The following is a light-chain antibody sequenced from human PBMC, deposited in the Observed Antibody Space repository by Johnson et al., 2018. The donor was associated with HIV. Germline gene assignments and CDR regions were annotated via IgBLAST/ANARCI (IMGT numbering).Light chain of an antibody. Sequence: QSVLTQPPSVSAAPGQKVTISCSGSSSNIGNKYVFWYQQLPGTAPKLLIYDNNKRPSGIPDRFSGSKSGTSATLGITVLQNGDEADYYCGTWDSSLSAGEGSVFGTGTKVTVL. V-gene: IGLV1-51*01. CDR2: DNN. CDR3: GTWDSSLSAGEGSV. J-gene: IGLJ1*01. CDR1: SSNIGNKY.